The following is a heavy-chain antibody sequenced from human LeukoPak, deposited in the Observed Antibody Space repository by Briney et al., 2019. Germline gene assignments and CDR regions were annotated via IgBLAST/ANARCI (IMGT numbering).Heavy chain of an antibody. CDR3: AANTGRGYCSSTSCYTVDY. D-gene: IGHD2-2*02. CDR2: IKQDGSEK. CDR1: GFTFSSYW. J-gene: IGHJ4*02. Sequence: GGSLRLSCAASGFTFSSYWMSWVRQAPGKGLEWVANIKQDGSEKYYVDSVKGRFTISRDNAKNSLYLQMNSLKAEDKAWYYCAANTGRGYCSSTSCYTVDYWGQGTLVTVSS. V-gene: IGHV3-7*01.